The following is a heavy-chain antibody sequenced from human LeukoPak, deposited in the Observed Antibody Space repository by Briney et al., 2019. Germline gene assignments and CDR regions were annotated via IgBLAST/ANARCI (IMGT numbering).Heavy chain of an antibody. CDR3: ARDLGGYCSSTSCRSPFDY. Sequence: PGRSLRLSCAASGFTFSSYAMHWVRQAPGKGLEWVAVISYDGSNKYYADSVKGRFTISRDNSKNTLYLQMNSLRAEDTAVYYCARDLGGYCSSTSCRSPFDYWGQGTLVTVSS. CDR1: GFTFSSYA. CDR2: ISYDGSNK. J-gene: IGHJ4*02. V-gene: IGHV3-30-3*01. D-gene: IGHD2-2*01.